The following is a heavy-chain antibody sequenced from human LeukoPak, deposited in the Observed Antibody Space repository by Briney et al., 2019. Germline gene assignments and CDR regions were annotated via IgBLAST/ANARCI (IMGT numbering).Heavy chain of an antibody. Sequence: SETLSLTCSVSGDSLSYSTYYWAWIRQPPGKGLEWIGSVYYTGSTYYNPSLMSRATVSADTSKNQFSLHLSSVTAADTAIYYCARERAGTGTETWGQGTLVIVSS. V-gene: IGHV4-39*07. CDR2: VYYTGST. CDR1: GDSLSYSTYY. D-gene: IGHD6-13*01. J-gene: IGHJ5*02. CDR3: ARERAGTGTET.